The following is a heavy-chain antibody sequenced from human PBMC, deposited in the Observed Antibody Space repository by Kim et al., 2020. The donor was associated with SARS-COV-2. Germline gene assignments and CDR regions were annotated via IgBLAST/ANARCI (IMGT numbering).Heavy chain of an antibody. V-gene: IGHV4-4*02. CDR1: GGSISSSNW. D-gene: IGHD3-10*01. CDR2: IYHSGST. Sequence: SETLSLTCAVSGGSISSSNWWRLVRQPPGKGLEWIGEIYHSGSTNYNPSLKSRVTISVDKSKNQFSLKLSSVTAADTAVYYCASLRGDGSGRGYWGQGTLVTVSS. J-gene: IGHJ4*02. CDR3: ASLRGDGSGRGY.